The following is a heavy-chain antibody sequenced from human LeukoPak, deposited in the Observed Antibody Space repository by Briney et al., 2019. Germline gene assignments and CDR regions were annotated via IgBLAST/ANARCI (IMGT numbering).Heavy chain of an antibody. Sequence: ASVKVSCKASGYTFTSYGISWVRQAPGQGLEWMGWISAYNGNTNYAQKLQGRVTMTTDTSTSTAYMELRSLRSDDTAVYYCAGMGIAVAEVNYYYYMDVWGKGTTVTVSS. V-gene: IGHV1-18*01. D-gene: IGHD6-19*01. CDR1: GYTFTSYG. CDR3: AGMGIAVAEVNYYYYMDV. J-gene: IGHJ6*03. CDR2: ISAYNGNT.